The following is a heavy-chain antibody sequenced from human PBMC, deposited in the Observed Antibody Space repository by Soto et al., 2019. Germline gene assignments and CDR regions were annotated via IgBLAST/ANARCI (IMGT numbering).Heavy chain of an antibody. Sequence: QVQLQESGPGLVKPSQTLSLTCTVSGGSISSGGYYWSWIRQHPGKGLEWIGYIYYSGSTYYNPSLKSRVTISVDTSKNQFSLKLSSVTAADTAVYYCARDNRATVTTTYYFDHWGQGTLVTVSS. CDR1: GGSISSGGYY. CDR3: ARDNRATVTTTYYFDH. CDR2: IYYSGST. J-gene: IGHJ4*02. D-gene: IGHD4-17*01. V-gene: IGHV4-31*03.